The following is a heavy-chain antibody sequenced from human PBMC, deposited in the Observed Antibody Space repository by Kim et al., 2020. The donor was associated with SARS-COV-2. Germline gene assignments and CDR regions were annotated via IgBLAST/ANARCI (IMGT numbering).Heavy chain of an antibody. J-gene: IGHJ4*02. D-gene: IGHD3-10*01. CDR3: AKGLATRWFAFEY. V-gene: IGHV3-23*05. Sequence: YDADSGKGRFTIPRDKFKEPLYLQMDSLRADDTAVYYCAKGLATRWFAFEYWGQGALVTVS.